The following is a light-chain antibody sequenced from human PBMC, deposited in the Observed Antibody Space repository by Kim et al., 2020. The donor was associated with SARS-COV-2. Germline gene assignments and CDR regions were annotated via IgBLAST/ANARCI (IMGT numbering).Light chain of an antibody. CDR3: QQYSSFPRT. CDR1: QSVSNNY. V-gene: IGKV3-20*01. Sequence: SPGERATLSCRASQSVSNNYLACYQQKRGQAPRLLIYGSSRRATGIPDRFSGSGSGTDFTLTISRLEPEDFAMYYCQQYSSFPRTFGQGTKVDIK. CDR2: GSS. J-gene: IGKJ1*01.